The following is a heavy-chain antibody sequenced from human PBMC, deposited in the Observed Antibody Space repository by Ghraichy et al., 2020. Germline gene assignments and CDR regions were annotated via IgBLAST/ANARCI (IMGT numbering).Heavy chain of an antibody. V-gene: IGHV4-59*08. J-gene: IGHJ4*02. CDR1: GGSISSYY. CDR3: ARHSYSSAYYNY. D-gene: IGHD3-22*01. CDR2: IYESGST. Sequence: SKTLSLTCTVSGGSISSYYWSWIRQPPGKGLEWIGYIYESGSTNYNPSLKSRVTISVDTSKNQVSLQLSSVTAADTAVYYCARHSYSSAYYNYWGQGTVVTVSS.